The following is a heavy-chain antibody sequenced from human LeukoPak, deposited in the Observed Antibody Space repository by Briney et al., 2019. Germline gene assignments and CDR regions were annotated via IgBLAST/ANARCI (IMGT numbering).Heavy chain of an antibody. CDR1: GGSISSTDYY. Sequence: KPSETLSFTCKVSGGSISSTDYYWGGVRQPPGKRLEWTGSIYYTGYTNYSPSLRSRVTISVDSSKNRFSLRLNSVTAADTAIYYCARQHTGFDSNFVWGQGTLVTVSS. CDR3: ARQHTGFDSNFV. D-gene: IGHD3-22*01. CDR2: IYYTGYT. J-gene: IGHJ4*02. V-gene: IGHV4-39*01.